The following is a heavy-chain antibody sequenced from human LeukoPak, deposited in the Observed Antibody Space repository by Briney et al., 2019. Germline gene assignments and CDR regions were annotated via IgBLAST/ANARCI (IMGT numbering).Heavy chain of an antibody. J-gene: IGHJ4*02. CDR2: ISYDGSNK. V-gene: IGHV3-30*18. Sequence: PGGSLRLSCAASGFTSSSYGMHWVRQAPGKGLEWVAVISYDGSNKYYADSVKGRFTISRDNSKNTLYLQMNSLRAEDTAVYYCAKDLEAGSPFDYWGQGTLVTVSS. D-gene: IGHD3-10*01. CDR3: AKDLEAGSPFDY. CDR1: GFTSSSYG.